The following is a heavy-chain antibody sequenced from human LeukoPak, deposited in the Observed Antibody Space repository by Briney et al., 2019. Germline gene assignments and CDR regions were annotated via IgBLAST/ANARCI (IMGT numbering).Heavy chain of an antibody. CDR2: IYTRGST. J-gene: IGHJ4*02. CDR3: AKDLAGGHYGSGSWNPDPIDY. V-gene: IGHV4-4*07. Sequence: PSETLSLTCTVSGGSISSYYWSWIRQPAGKGLECIGRIYTRGSTNCNPSLKSRVTMSVDTSKNQFSLKLSSVTAADTAVYYCAKDLAGGHYGSGSWNPDPIDYWGQGTLVTVSS. CDR1: GGSISSYY. D-gene: IGHD3-10*01.